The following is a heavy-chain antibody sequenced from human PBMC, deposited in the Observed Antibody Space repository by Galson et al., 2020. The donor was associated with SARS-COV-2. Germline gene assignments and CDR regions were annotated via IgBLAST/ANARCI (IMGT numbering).Heavy chain of an antibody. J-gene: IGHJ4*02. CDR3: ARDLVGATYLDY. D-gene: IGHD1-26*01. CDR1: GFTFSSYG. CDR2: IWYDGSNK. V-gene: IGHV3-33*01. Sequence: GESLKISCAASGFTFSSYGMHWVRQAPGKGLEWVAVIWYDGSNKYYADSVKGRFTISRDNSKKTLYLQMNSLRAEDTALYYCARDLVGATYLDYWGQGTLVTVSS.